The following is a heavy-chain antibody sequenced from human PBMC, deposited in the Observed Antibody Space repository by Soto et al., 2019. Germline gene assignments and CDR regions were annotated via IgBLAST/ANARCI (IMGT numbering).Heavy chain of an antibody. CDR1: GFMFGTYW. D-gene: IGHD3-22*01. V-gene: IGHV3-7*01. CDR2: IKHDGNEK. Sequence: PGGSLRLSCAATGFMFGTYWMIWVRQAPGKGLEWVANIKHDGNEKYYADSVKGRFTVSRDNVKNFLHLQMSSLRGDDTGVYFCVRATLSWGHYYFRGLDVWRQGTTVTVSS. CDR3: VRATLSWGHYYFRGLDV. J-gene: IGHJ6*02.